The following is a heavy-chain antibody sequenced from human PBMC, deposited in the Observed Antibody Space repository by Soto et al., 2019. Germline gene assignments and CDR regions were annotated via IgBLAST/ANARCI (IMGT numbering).Heavy chain of an antibody. CDR1: GFTLTSYA. V-gene: IGHV3-23*01. Sequence: EVQLLESGGGLVQPGGSLRLSCEGSGFTLTSYAMSWVRQAPGKGLQWVSTLGGSGGRTYYAESVKGRFITSRDSSKSTLYLQMNSLGAEDTAVYYCARGGGIAVAYYFDYWGQGTLVTVSS. J-gene: IGHJ4*02. CDR2: LGGSGGRT. CDR3: ARGGGIAVAYYFDY. D-gene: IGHD6-19*01.